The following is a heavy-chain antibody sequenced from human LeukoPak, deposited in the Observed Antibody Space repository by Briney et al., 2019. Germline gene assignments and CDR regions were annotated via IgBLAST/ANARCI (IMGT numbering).Heavy chain of an antibody. V-gene: IGHV4-39*01. D-gene: IGHD6-19*01. J-gene: IGHJ4*02. CDR3: VRHTGGGWSSFDC. CDR1: GGSSSNSNYY. CDR2: IHYSGNT. Sequence: SETLSLTCTVSGGSSSNSNYYWGWIRQPPGKGLEWIGYIHYSGNTYYYPSLKSRVTISVDTPKNQFSLKLSSVIAADTAVYYCVRHTGGGWSSFDCWGQGTLVTVSS.